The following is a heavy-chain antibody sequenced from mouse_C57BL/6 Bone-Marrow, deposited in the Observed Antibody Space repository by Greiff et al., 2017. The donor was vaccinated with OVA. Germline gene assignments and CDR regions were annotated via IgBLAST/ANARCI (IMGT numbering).Heavy chain of an antibody. J-gene: IGHJ4*01. D-gene: IGHD2-12*01. Sequence: QVHVKQSGPGLVQPSQSLSITCTVSGFSLTSYGVHWVRQSPGKGLEWLGVIWSGGSTDYNAAFISRLSISKDNSKSQVFFKMNSLQADDTAIYYCARNYDEGCYAMDYWGQGTSVTVSS. V-gene: IGHV2-2*01. CDR1: GFSLTSYG. CDR3: ARNYDEGCYAMDY. CDR2: IWSGGST.